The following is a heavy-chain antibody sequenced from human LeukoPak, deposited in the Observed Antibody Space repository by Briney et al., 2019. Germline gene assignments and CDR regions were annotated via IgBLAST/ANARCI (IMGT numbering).Heavy chain of an antibody. CDR2: ISGSGGSK. D-gene: IGHD3-10*01. CDR3: AKEIQFGELCYYYYGMYV. V-gene: IGHV3-23*01. J-gene: IGHJ6*04. CDR1: GFTFSSYA. Sequence: GGSLRLSCAASGFTFSSYAMSWVRQAPGKGLEWVSAISGSGGSKYYADSVKGRFTISRDNSKNTLYLQMNSMRAEDKAVYYCAKEIQFGELCYYYYGMYVWGKGATVTVSS.